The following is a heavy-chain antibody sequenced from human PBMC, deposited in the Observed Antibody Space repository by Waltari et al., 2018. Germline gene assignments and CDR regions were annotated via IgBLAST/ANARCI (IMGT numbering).Heavy chain of an antibody. Sequence: QLQLQESGPGLVKPSETLARTCSVSGVSLISNRPYWVWIRHTPGQGLEWIATMSYSGTTYSSPSLKSRVTISRDTSKNQVSLKLGSVTAADTAVYYCATYIGASIGTAAFDVWGQGTKVTVSS. CDR1: GVSLISNRPY. V-gene: IGHV4-39*01. CDR3: ATYIGASIGTAAFDV. CDR2: MSYSGTT. J-gene: IGHJ3*01. D-gene: IGHD5-12*01.